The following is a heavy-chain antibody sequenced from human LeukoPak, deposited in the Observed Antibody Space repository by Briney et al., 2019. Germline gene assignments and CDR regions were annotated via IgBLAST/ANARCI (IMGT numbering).Heavy chain of an antibody. Sequence: GGSLRLSCAASGFTFSTYWMHWVRQAPGKGLVWVSRINSDGSDTNYADSVKGRFTISRDNAKNTLFLQMSSLRAEDTAVYYCARLWYSGSYHYYYYMDVWGKGTTVTVSS. CDR1: GFTFSTYW. V-gene: IGHV3-74*01. CDR3: ARLWYSGSYHYYYYMDV. J-gene: IGHJ6*03. D-gene: IGHD1-26*01. CDR2: INSDGSDT.